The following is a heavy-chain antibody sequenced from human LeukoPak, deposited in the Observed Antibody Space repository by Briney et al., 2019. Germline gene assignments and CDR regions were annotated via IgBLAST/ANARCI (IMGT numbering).Heavy chain of an antibody. CDR3: ARGTEPSKPYYYYYGMDV. D-gene: IGHD1-14*01. V-gene: IGHV4-4*07. J-gene: IGHJ6*02. CDR2: IYTSGST. Sequence: SETLSLTCTVSGGSVSSYHWSLIRQPAGKGLEWIGRIYTSGSTNYNPSLKSRVTMSVDTSKNQFSLKLSSVTAADTAVYYCARGTEPSKPYYYYYGMDVWGQGTTVTVSS. CDR1: GGSVSSYH.